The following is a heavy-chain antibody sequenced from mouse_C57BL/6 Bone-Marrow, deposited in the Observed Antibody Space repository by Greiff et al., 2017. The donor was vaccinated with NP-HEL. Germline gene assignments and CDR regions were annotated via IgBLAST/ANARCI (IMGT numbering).Heavy chain of an antibody. CDR1: GYAFSSSW. D-gene: IGHD5-1-1*01. CDR3: ATIPPFAY. CDR2: IYPGDGDT. J-gene: IGHJ3*01. V-gene: IGHV1-82*01. Sequence: VQLQQSGPELVKPGASVKISCKASGYAFSSSWMNWVKQRPGKGLEWIGRIYPGDGDTNYNGKFKGKATLTAAKSSSTAYMQISSLTSEDSAVYFCATIPPFAYWGQGTLVTVSA.